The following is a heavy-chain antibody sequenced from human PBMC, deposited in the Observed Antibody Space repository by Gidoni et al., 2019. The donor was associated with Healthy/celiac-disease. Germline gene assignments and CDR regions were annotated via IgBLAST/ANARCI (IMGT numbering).Heavy chain of an antibody. CDR3: ARHLRWIPENWFDP. CDR1: GYSFTSYW. J-gene: IGHJ5*02. Sequence: EVQLVQSGAEVKQPGESLKISCKGSGYSFTSYWIGWARQMPGKGLEWMGIIYPGDSDTRDSPSFQGQDTISADKSISTAYRQWSSLKASDTAMYYGARHLRWIPENWFDPWGQGTLVTVAS. V-gene: IGHV5-51*01. CDR2: IYPGDSDT. D-gene: IGHD5-18*01.